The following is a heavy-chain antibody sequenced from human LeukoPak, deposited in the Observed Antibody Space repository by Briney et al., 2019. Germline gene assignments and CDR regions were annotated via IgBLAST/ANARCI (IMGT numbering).Heavy chain of an antibody. CDR3: ARQYGSGSSISPDFDY. V-gene: IGHV5-10-1*01. D-gene: IGHD6-19*01. J-gene: IGHJ4*02. CDR1: GSTFTNYW. CDR2: IDPSDSYS. Sequence: GESLQISCKGSGSTFTNYWITWVRQLPGKGLEWMGRIDPSDSYSDYSPSFQGHVTVSVDKSISTAYLEWSSLKASDTAMYYCARQYGSGSSISPDFDYWGQGTLVTVSS.